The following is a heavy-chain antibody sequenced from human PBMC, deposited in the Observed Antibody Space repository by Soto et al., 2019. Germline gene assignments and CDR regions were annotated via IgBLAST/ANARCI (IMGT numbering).Heavy chain of an antibody. Sequence: QVHLVESGGGVVQPGRSLRLSCAASGFTFSSYGMHWVRQAPGKGLEWVAVISYDGSNKYYADSVKGRFTISRDNSKNTLYLQMNRLRAEDTAVYYCAKEWVYDSSGWSFDYWGQGTLVTASS. D-gene: IGHD3-22*01. CDR3: AKEWVYDSSGWSFDY. CDR2: ISYDGSNK. CDR1: GFTFSSYG. V-gene: IGHV3-30*18. J-gene: IGHJ4*02.